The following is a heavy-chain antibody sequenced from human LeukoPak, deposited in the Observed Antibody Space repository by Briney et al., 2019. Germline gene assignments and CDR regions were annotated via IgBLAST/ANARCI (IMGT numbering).Heavy chain of an antibody. CDR3: ARGPFQAAGAFDY. J-gene: IGHJ4*02. Sequence: SETLSLTCTVSSGSISSYCWSWIRQPAGKGLEWIGRICASGSTNYNPSLRSRVTISVDKSKNQISLNLSSVTAADTALYYCARGPFQAAGAFDYWGKGTLVTVSS. V-gene: IGHV4-4*07. CDR1: SGSISSYC. CDR2: ICASGST. D-gene: IGHD6-13*01.